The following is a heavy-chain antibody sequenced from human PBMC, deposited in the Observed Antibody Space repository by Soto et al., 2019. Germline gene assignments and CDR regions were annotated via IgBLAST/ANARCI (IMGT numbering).Heavy chain of an antibody. Sequence: SETLSLTCAVYGGSFRGYYWSWIRQPPGKGLEWIGEINHSGSNNYNPSLKSRVTISVDTHKNHFSLKLSSVTAADTAVYYCARDRRYYGSGSYYTDYWGQGTMVTVSP. CDR1: GGSFRGYY. D-gene: IGHD3-10*01. V-gene: IGHV4-34*01. CDR2: INHSGSN. CDR3: ARDRRYYGSGSYYTDY. J-gene: IGHJ4*02.